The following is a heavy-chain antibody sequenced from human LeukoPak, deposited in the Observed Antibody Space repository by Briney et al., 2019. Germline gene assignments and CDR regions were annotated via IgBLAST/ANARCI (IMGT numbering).Heavy chain of an antibody. CDR3: ARGPNEWFGEFDN. CDR2: INSDGSST. Sequence: GGSLRLSCAASGFTFSSYWMHWVRQAPGKGLVWVSRINSDGSSTSYADSVKGRFTISRDNAKNTLYLQMNTLRAEDTAVYYCARGPNEWFGEFDNWGQGTLVTVSS. J-gene: IGHJ4*02. CDR1: GFTFSSYW. D-gene: IGHD3-10*01. V-gene: IGHV3-74*01.